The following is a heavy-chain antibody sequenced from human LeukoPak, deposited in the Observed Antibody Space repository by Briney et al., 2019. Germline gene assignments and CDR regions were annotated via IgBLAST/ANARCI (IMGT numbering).Heavy chain of an antibody. CDR3: AKRLGYGEGD. V-gene: IGHV3-23*01. CDR1: GFTFSSSA. CDR2: ISGSGAYT. J-gene: IGHJ4*02. Sequence: GGSLRLSCAASGFTFSSSAMSWVRQAPGKGLEWVSTISGSGAYTYYADSVKGRFTISRDNSKNMLSLQMNSLRAEDTALYYCAKRLGYGEGDWGQGTLVTVSS. D-gene: IGHD4-17*01.